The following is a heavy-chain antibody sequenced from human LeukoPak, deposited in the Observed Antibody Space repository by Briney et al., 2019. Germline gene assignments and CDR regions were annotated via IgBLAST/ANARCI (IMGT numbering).Heavy chain of an antibody. J-gene: IGHJ4*02. D-gene: IGHD4-17*01. CDR1: GGSISSSSYY. CDR2: IYYSGST. V-gene: IGHV4-39*01. CDR3: ARAALYGDYVDY. Sequence: PSETLSLTCTVSGGSISSSSYYWGWIRQPPGKGLEWIGSIYYSGSTYYNPSLKSRVTISVDTSKNQFSLKLSSVTAADTAVYYCARAALYGDYVDYWGQGTLVTVSS.